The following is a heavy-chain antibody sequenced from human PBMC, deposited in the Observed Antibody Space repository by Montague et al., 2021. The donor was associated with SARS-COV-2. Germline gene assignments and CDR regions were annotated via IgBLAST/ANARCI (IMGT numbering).Heavy chain of an antibody. V-gene: IGHV3-30*04. D-gene: IGHD3-10*01. CDR2: ISSDGTNK. CDR3: AKDATIFWFERGRGTFDH. J-gene: IGHJ4*02. CDR1: GFTLSSYS. Sequence: SLRLSCAASGFTLSSYSMYWVRQAPGKGLEWVAVISSDGTNKYFRESVRGRFTISRDKSNNTVFLQMSSLRPEDTAVYYCAKDATIFWFERGRGTFDHWGQGTLVAVSS.